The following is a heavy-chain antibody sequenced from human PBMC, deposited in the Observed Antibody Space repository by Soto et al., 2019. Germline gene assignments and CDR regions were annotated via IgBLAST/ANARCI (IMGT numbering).Heavy chain of an antibody. D-gene: IGHD3-10*01. J-gene: IGHJ2*01. V-gene: IGHV3-72*01. Sequence: EVQLVESGGGLVQPGGSLRLSCAASGFTFSDHFMDWVRQAPGKGLEWVGRIRNKAYSYTTEYAASVKGRFTISRDDSMNSLYLKMNSLKTEDTAVYYCARGGVWYFDLWGRGTLVTVSS. CDR1: GFTFSDHF. CDR2: IRNKAYSYTT. CDR3: ARGGVWYFDL.